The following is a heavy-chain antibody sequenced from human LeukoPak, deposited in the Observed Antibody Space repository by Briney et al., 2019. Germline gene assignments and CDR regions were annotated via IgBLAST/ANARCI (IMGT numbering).Heavy chain of an antibody. V-gene: IGHV5-51*01. J-gene: IGHJ4*02. Sequence: GESLKISYKGSGYSFTSYWIGWVRQMPGKGLEWMGIIYPGDSDTRYSPSFQGQVTISADKSISTAYLQWSSLKASDTAMYYCARHVVYYYYSGGYYSDYWGQGTLVTVSS. D-gene: IGHD3-22*01. CDR2: IYPGDSDT. CDR3: ARHVVYYYYSGGYYSDY. CDR1: GYSFTSYW.